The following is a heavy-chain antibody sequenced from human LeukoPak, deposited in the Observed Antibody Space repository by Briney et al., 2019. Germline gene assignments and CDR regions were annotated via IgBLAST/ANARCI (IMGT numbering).Heavy chain of an antibody. D-gene: IGHD1-26*01. V-gene: IGHV4-34*01. CDR3: ARGQGAEVDY. Sequence: SETLSLTCAVCGGSFSGYYWSWIRQPPGKGLEWIGEINHSGSTNYNPSLKSRVTISVDTSKNQFSLKLSSVTAADTAVYYCARGQGAEVDYWGQGTLVTVSS. CDR2: INHSGST. CDR1: GGSFSGYY. J-gene: IGHJ4*02.